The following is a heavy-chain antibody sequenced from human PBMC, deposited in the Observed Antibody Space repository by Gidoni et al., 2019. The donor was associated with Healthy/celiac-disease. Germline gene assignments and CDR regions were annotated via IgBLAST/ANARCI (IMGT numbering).Heavy chain of an antibody. V-gene: IGHV3-23*01. CDR1: GFTFSSYA. CDR3: AKDLGGCTNGVCYNYYYMDV. J-gene: IGHJ6*03. D-gene: IGHD2-8*01. Sequence: EVQLLESGGGLVQPGGSLRLSCAASGFTFSSYAMSWVRQAPGKGLEWVSTISGSGGNTYYADSVKGRFTISRDNSKNTLYLQMNSLRAEDTAVYFCAKDLGGCTNGVCYNYYYMDVWGKGTTVTVLL. CDR2: ISGSGGNT.